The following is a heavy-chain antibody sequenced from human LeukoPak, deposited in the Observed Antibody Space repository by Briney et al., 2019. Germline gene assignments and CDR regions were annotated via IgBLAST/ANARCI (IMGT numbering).Heavy chain of an antibody. CDR2: IKSKSDGETT. CDR3: TPAGDSDY. J-gene: IGHJ4*02. CDR1: GFTFSKAW. Sequence: GGALRLSCAASGFTFSKAWITWVRQAPGKGLEWVGRIKSKSDGETTDSAAPVKGRFTISRDDSKNTLYLQMNSLRIEDTAVYYCTPAGDSDYWGQGTLVTVSS. D-gene: IGHD4-17*01. V-gene: IGHV3-15*01.